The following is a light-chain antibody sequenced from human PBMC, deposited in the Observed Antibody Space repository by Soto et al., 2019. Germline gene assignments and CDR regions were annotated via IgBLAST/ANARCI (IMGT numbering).Light chain of an antibody. J-gene: IGKJ1*01. Sequence: IVLTQPPATLSLSPGERATLSCRAGQNIGTSLVWSQQKPGQAPRLLIYAASSRAIGIPDRFSGSGSGTEFTLTISSLQSEDFAVYYCQQYNNWPWTFGQGTKVDIK. CDR1: QNIGTS. CDR2: AAS. V-gene: IGKV3D-15*01. CDR3: QQYNNWPWT.